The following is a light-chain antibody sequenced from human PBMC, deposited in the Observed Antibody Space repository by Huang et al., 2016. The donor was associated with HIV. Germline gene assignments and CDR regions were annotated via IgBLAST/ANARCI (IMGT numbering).Light chain of an antibody. CDR3: MQALQTPYT. Sequence: DIVMTQSPLSLPVTPGEPASISCRSSQSLLHRNGNNHLDWYLKRPGQSPQLLIYVGTNRASGVPDRFSGSGSGTYFTRKISRVAAEDVGVYYCMQALQTPYTFGQETKLEIK. J-gene: IGKJ2*01. V-gene: IGKV2-28*01. CDR2: VGT. CDR1: QSLLHRNGNNH.